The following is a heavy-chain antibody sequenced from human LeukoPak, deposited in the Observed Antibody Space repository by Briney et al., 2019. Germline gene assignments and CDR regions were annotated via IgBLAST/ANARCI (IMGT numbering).Heavy chain of an antibody. V-gene: IGHV1-2*02. CDR2: INPNSGGT. J-gene: IGHJ4*02. CDR1: GYTFTGYY. CDR3: ARDPSGSYPGGPDDY. Sequence: GASVKVSCKASGYTFTGYYVHWVRQAPGQGLEWMGWINPNSGGTKYAQKFLGRVTMTRDTSVSTAYMELSSLTSDDTAVYFCARDPSGSYPGGPDDYWGQGTLVTVSS. D-gene: IGHD1-26*01.